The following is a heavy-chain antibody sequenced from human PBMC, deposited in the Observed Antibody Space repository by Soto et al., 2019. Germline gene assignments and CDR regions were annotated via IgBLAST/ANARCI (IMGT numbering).Heavy chain of an antibody. V-gene: IGHV3-23*01. J-gene: IGHJ6*02. CDR2: ISGSGGST. D-gene: IGHD6-19*01. Sequence: PGGSLRLSCAASGFTFSSYAMSWVRQAPGKGLEWVSAISGSGGSTYYADSVKGRFTISRDNSKNALYLQMNSLRAEDTAVYYCAKPWGSGRPNYYYGMDVWGQGTTVTVSS. CDR3: AKPWGSGRPNYYYGMDV. CDR1: GFTFSSYA.